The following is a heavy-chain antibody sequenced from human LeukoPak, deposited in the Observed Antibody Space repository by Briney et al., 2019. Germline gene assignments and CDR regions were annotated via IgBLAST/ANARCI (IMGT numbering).Heavy chain of an antibody. CDR2: INIDGSTT. V-gene: IGHV3-74*01. CDR3: ISDHTGHDDY. CDR1: GFSFSSYW. D-gene: IGHD1-1*01. Sequence: AGGALRLSCAASGFSFSSYWMHWVRHAPGKGLVWVSRINIDGSTTTYADSVKGRFTISRDNAKNTLSLQMNSLRADDTAVYYCISDHTGHDDYWGQGTLVTVSS. J-gene: IGHJ4*02.